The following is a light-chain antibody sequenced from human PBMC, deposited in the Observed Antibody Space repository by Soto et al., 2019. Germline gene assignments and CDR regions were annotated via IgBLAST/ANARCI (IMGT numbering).Light chain of an antibody. CDR3: QQYNTWLPIT. Sequence: EIVMTQSPATLSVSPGERATLSCRASQSVSSNLAWYQQKPGQAPRLLIYGASTRATGIPARVSGSGSGTEFTLTISSLQSEDFAVYYCQQYNTWLPITFGQGTRLEIK. J-gene: IGKJ5*01. CDR2: GAS. CDR1: QSVSSN. V-gene: IGKV3-15*01.